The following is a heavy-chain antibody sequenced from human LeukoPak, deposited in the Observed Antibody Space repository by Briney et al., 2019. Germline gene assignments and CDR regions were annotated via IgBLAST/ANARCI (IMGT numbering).Heavy chain of an antibody. CDR3: ARGLDYYDSSGATHY. CDR1: GFTFSSYA. Sequence: GGSLRLSCAASGFTFSSYAMHWVRQAPGKGLEWVAVISYDGSNKYYADSVKGRFTISRDNSKNTLYLQMNSLRAEDTAVYYCARGLDYYDSSGATHYWGQGTLVTVSS. D-gene: IGHD3-22*01. V-gene: IGHV3-30-3*01. CDR2: ISYDGSNK. J-gene: IGHJ4*02.